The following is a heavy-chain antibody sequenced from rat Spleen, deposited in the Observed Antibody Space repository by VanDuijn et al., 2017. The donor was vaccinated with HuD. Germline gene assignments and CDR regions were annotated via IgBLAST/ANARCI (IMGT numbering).Heavy chain of an antibody. D-gene: IGHD1-12*01. Sequence: QVQLKESGPGLVKPSLTLSLTCTVSGFSLSSYGVIWVRQPPGKGLEWIGAIWSGGNTDYNSALKSRLSISRDTSKSQVFLEMNSLQTEDTATYYCARANRESYAHFDYWGQGVMVTVSS. CDR3: ARANRESYAHFDY. CDR1: GFSLSSYG. J-gene: IGHJ2*01. CDR2: IWSGGNT. V-gene: IGHV2-4*01.